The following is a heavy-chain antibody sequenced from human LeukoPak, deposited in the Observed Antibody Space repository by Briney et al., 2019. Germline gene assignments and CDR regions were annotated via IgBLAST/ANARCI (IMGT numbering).Heavy chain of an antibody. J-gene: IGHJ4*02. CDR1: GFTLSSYG. D-gene: IGHD3-16*02. CDR3: ARDYDYVWGSYPRASFDY. CDR2: IWYDGSNK. Sequence: GGSLRLSCAASGFTLSSYGMHWVRQAPGKGLEWVAVIWYDGSNKYYADSVKGRFTISRDNSKNTLYLQMNSLRAEDTAVYYCARDYDYVWGSYPRASFDYWGQGTLVTVSS. V-gene: IGHV3-33*01.